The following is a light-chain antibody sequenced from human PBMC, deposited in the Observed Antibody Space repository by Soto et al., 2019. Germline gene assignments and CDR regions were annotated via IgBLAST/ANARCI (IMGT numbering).Light chain of an antibody. J-gene: IGLJ3*02. CDR3: AAWDDSLNAWV. V-gene: IGLV1-47*01. CDR2: RDD. CDR1: ISNIGSKY. Sequence: QSALTQPPSASTTPGQRVTIFCSGGISNIGSKYVYWYQHLPGAAPKLLIYRDDQRPSGVPDRFSGSKSGTSASLAFSGLRSEDEADYYCAAWDDSLNAWVFGGGTKLTVL.